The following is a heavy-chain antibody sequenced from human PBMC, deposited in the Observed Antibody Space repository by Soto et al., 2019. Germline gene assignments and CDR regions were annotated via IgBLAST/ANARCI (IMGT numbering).Heavy chain of an antibody. CDR2: IIPIFGKT. J-gene: IGHJ3*02. CDR3: ARVYAILGGDAFDI. Sequence: GASVKVSCKASGGTFSSYAISWVRQAPGQGLEWMGGIIPIFGKTNYAQKFQGRVTMTTDKSTSTAYMELRSLRSDDTAVYYCARVYAILGGDAFDIWGQGTMVTVSS. V-gene: IGHV1-69*05. CDR1: GGTFSSYA. D-gene: IGHD2-8*01.